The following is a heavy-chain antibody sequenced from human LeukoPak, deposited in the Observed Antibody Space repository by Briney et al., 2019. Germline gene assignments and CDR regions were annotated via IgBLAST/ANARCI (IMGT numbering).Heavy chain of an antibody. V-gene: IGHV7-4-1*02. Sequence: ASVKVSCKASGYTFTSYAMNWVRQAPGQGLEWMGWINTNTGNPTYAQGFTGRFVFSLDTSVSTAYLQISSLKAEDTAVYYCARDGTNHYYDSSGYDAFDIWGQGTMVTVSS. CDR1: GYTFTSYA. CDR3: ARDGTNHYYDSSGYDAFDI. J-gene: IGHJ3*02. D-gene: IGHD3-22*01. CDR2: INTNTGNP.